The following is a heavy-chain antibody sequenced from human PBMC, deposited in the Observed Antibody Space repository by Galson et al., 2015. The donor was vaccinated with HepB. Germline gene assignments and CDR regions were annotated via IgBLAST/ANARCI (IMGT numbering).Heavy chain of an antibody. Sequence: LRLSCAASGFTFSNSWMAWVRQAPGKGLEWMANINQDGSARYYVDSVKGRSTISRDNAKNSLYLQMNSLRAEDTAVYYCATSRDAPGNYWGQGTLVTVSS. D-gene: IGHD2-2*01. CDR3: ATSRDAPGNY. J-gene: IGHJ4*02. V-gene: IGHV3-7*05. CDR2: INQDGSAR. CDR1: GFTFSNSW.